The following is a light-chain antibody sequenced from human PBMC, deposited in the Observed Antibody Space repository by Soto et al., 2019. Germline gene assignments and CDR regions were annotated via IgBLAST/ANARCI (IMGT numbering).Light chain of an antibody. CDR3: CSYAGSSTFVV. CDR2: EVS. Sequence: QSALTQPASVSGSHGQSITISCTGTSSDVGSYNLVSWYQQHPGKAPKLMIYEVSKRPSGVSNRFSGSKSGNTASLTISGLQAEDEADYYCCSYAGSSTFVVFGTGTKVTVL. V-gene: IGLV2-23*02. J-gene: IGLJ1*01. CDR1: SSDVGSYNL.